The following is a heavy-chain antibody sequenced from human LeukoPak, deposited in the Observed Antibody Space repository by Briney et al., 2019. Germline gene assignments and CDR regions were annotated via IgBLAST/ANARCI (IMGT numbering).Heavy chain of an antibody. J-gene: IGHJ4*02. D-gene: IGHD3-22*01. CDR3: ASLYYYDSSGYGPFDY. CDR2: INPSGGST. Sequence: ASVKVSCKASGYTFTGYYMHWVRQAPGQGLEWMGIINPSGGSTSYAQKFQGRVTMTRDMSTSTVYMELSSLRSEDTAVYYCASLYYYDSSGYGPFDYWGQGTLVTVSS. CDR1: GYTFTGYY. V-gene: IGHV1-46*01.